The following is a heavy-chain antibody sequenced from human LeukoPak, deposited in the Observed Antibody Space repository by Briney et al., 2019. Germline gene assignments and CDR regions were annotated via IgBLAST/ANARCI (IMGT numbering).Heavy chain of an antibody. CDR1: GYTLTELS. Sequence: GASVKVSCKVSGYTLTELSMHWVRQAPGKGLEWMGGFDPEEGETIYAQKFQGRVTMTEDTSTDTAYMELSSLRSEDTAVYYCATTPNSSGWAYGAFDIWGQGTMVTVSS. J-gene: IGHJ3*02. CDR2: FDPEEGET. D-gene: IGHD6-19*01. CDR3: ATTPNSSGWAYGAFDI. V-gene: IGHV1-24*01.